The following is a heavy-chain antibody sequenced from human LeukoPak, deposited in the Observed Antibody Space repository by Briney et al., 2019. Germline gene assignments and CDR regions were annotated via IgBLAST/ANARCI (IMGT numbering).Heavy chain of an antibody. J-gene: IGHJ5*02. D-gene: IGHD1-14*01. CDR3: ARGGTTWFDP. V-gene: IGHV4-59*01. CDR2: IYSGGNI. CDR1: GASISTYY. Sequence: PSETLSLTCTVPGASISTYYWSWIRYPPGKGLECIASIYSGGNIHYNPSLRSRATISIDTSKSQFSLDLSSVTAADTAVYYCARGGTTWFDPWGQGTLVTVSS.